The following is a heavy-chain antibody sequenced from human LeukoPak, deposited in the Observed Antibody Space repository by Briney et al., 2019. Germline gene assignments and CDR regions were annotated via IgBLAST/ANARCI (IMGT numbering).Heavy chain of an antibody. V-gene: IGHV1-18*01. Sequence: ASVKVSCKASGYTFTSYGISWVRQAPGQGLEWMGWISAYNGNTNYAQKLQGRVTMTTDTSTSTAYMELRSLRSDDTAVYYCARDGSMNSGSYPFDYWGQGTLVTVSS. CDR3: ARDGSMNSGSYPFDY. CDR2: ISAYNGNT. J-gene: IGHJ4*02. CDR1: GYTFTSYG. D-gene: IGHD1-26*01.